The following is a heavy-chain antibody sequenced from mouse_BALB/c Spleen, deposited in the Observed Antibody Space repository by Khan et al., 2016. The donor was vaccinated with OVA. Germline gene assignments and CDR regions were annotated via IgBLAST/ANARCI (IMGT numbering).Heavy chain of an antibody. Sequence: QIQLVQSGPELVRPGASVKMSCKASGYTFTSFWMHWVKQRPGQGLEWIGMIDPPNSETRFNQKFKDKATLNVDKSSNTAYMQLSSLTSEDSAASYCAAGGYGSPFAFWGQGTLVTVSA. V-gene: IGHV1-74*01. CDR3: AAGGYGSPFAF. CDR2: IDPPNSET. D-gene: IGHD1-1*01. CDR1: GYTFTSFW. J-gene: IGHJ3*01.